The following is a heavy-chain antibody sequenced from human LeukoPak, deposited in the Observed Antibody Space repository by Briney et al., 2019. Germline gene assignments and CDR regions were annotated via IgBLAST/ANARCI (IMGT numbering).Heavy chain of an antibody. Sequence: PAETLSLTCTVSDGSISIYYWSWTRQPPGKGLEWIGYIYNSGNTDYNPSLKGRVTISVDTSKNQFSLKLSSVTVADTAVYYCVRDRELTYWGQGTLVTVSS. CDR1: DGSISIYY. CDR3: VRDRELTY. CDR2: IYNSGNT. V-gene: IGHV4-59*01. D-gene: IGHD1-26*01. J-gene: IGHJ4*02.